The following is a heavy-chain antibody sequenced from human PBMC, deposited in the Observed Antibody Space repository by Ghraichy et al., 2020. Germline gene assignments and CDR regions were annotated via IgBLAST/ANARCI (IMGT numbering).Heavy chain of an antibody. J-gene: IGHJ4*02. V-gene: IGHV4-59*01. CDR3: ARGQQFSGYGSFDY. D-gene: IGHD5-12*01. CDR2: IYYSGST. CDR1: RGSISSYY. Sequence: SETLSLTCSVSRGSISSYYWSWIRQPPGKGLEWIGYIYYSGSTNYNPSLKSRVTMSVDTSKNQFSLELSSVTAADPAVYYCARGQQFSGYGSFDYWGQGTLVTVSS.